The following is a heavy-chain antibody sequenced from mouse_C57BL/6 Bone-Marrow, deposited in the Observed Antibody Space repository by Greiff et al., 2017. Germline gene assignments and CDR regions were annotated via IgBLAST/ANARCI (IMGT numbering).Heavy chain of an antibody. V-gene: IGHV1-74*01. D-gene: IGHD2-4*01. CDR2: IHPSASDT. J-gene: IGHJ3*01. CDR1: GYTFTSYW. Sequence: QVQLQQPGAELVKPGASVKVSCKASGYTFTSYWMPWVKQRPGQGLEWIGRIHPSASDTNYNQKFKGKATLTVDKSSSTAYMQLSSLASEDSAVYYCAIYDYDGFAYWGQGTLVTVSA. CDR3: AIYDYDGFAY.